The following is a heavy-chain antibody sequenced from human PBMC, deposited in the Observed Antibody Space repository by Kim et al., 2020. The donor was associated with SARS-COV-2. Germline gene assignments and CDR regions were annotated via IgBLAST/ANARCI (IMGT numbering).Heavy chain of an antibody. CDR3: AIRGSNYGAYNY. V-gene: IGHV3-23*01. CDR2: ISHTGDIT. CDR1: GFTFSSYG. D-gene: IGHD4-17*01. Sequence: GGSLRLSCAGSGFTFSSYGMSWVRQAPGKGLEWVSAISHTGDITDYADSMKGRFTISRDNSKNTLYLQMNSLRADDTALYYCAIRGSNYGAYNYWGQGTLLTVSS. J-gene: IGHJ4*02.